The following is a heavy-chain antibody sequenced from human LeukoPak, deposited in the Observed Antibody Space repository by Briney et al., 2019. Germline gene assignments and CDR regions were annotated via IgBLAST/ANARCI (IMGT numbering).Heavy chain of an antibody. V-gene: IGHV3-7*01. CDR2: INEGGSLK. D-gene: IGHD3-10*01. Sequence: GGSLRLSCVDSGFTFRAYWMTWVRQAPGKGQEWVANINEGGSLKYYVDSVTGRFTISRDNTKNSLYLQMNSLRAEDTAMYYCARDDYYGSGSYWGAFDIWGQGTMVTVSS. CDR3: ARDDYYGSGSYWGAFDI. J-gene: IGHJ3*02. CDR1: GFTFRAYW.